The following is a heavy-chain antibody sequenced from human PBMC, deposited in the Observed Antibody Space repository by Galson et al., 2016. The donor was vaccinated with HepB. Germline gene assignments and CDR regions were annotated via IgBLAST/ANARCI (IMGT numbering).Heavy chain of an antibody. CDR2: IYSGGST. D-gene: IGHD5-24*01. CDR1: GFTVSSNY. Sequence: SLRLSCAASGFTVSSNYMSWVRQAPGKGLEWVSLIYSGGSTYYADSVEGRFTISRDNSKNTVYLQMNTLRAEDTAVYYCAGRWKELATITDAFDIWGQGTMVTVSS. J-gene: IGHJ3*02. V-gene: IGHV3-53*01. CDR3: AGRWKELATITDAFDI.